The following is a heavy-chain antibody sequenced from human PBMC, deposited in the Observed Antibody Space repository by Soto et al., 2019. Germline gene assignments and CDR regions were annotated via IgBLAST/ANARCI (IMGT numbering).Heavy chain of an antibody. V-gene: IGHV3-23*01. CDR2: ISGSGGST. CDR1: GFTFSSYA. Sequence: GGSLRLSCAASGFTFSSYAMSWVRQAPGKGLEWVSAISGSGGSTYYADSVKGRFTISRDNSKNTLYLQMNSLRAEDTAVYYCAKSGSGIALDPYAFDIWGQGTMVTVSS. CDR3: AKSGSGIALDPYAFDI. J-gene: IGHJ3*02. D-gene: IGHD6-19*01.